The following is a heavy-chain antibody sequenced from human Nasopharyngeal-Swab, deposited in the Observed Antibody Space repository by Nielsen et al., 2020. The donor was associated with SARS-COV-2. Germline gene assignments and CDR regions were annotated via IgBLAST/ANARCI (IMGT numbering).Heavy chain of an antibody. D-gene: IGHD3-3*01. CDR2: VVPEDGEP. J-gene: IGHJ3*01. V-gene: IGHV1-24*01. Sequence: ASVKVSGKVSGYTLTVLPIHWVRQAPGKGLEWMGTVVPEDGEPIYAQNFQGRVTMTEDTSTYTAYLELSSLRSEDTAVYYCASEGSGVFGVVIYAFDLWGPGTLVTVSS. CDR3: ASEGSGVFGVVIYAFDL. CDR1: GYTLTVLP.